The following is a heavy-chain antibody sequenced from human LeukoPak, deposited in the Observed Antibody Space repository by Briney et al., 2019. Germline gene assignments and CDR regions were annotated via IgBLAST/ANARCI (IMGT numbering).Heavy chain of an antibody. CDR2: IYSDGRT. D-gene: IGHD3-10*01. Sequence: GGSLRLSCAASGFTVSTNYISWVRQAPGKGLEWVSVIYSDGRTYYADSVKGRFTISRDNSKNTLYLQMNSLRAEDTAVYYCARDSGRFDVLDIWGQGTMVTVSS. CDR1: GFTVSTNY. J-gene: IGHJ3*02. CDR3: ARDSGRFDVLDI. V-gene: IGHV3-53*01.